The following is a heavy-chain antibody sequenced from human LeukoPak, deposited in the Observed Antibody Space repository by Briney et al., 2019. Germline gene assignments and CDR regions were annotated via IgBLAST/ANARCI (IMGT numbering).Heavy chain of an antibody. V-gene: IGHV4-39*01. J-gene: IGHJ4*02. CDR1: GGSISSSTYY. CDR3: ARQRLYDSGAYFDY. D-gene: IGHD3-22*01. CDR2: IYYSGST. Sequence: SETLSLTCTVSGGSISSSTYYWDWVRQPPGKGLEWIGSIYYSGSTYYNPSLESRVTISVDTSKNQFTLKLSSVTAADTAMYYCARQRLYDSGAYFDYWGQGTLVTVSS.